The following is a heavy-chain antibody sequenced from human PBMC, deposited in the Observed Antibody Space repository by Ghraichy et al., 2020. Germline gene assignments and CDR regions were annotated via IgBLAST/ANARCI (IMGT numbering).Heavy chain of an antibody. CDR3: ARGPHHCSGGSCYSVPFDY. D-gene: IGHD2-15*01. V-gene: IGHV1-8*01. CDR1: GYTFTSYD. J-gene: IGHJ4*02. Sequence: ASVKVSCKASGYTFTSYDINWVRQATGQGLEWMGWMNPNSGNTGYAQKFQGRVTMTRNTSISTAYMELSSLRSEDTAVYYCARGPHHCSGGSCYSVPFDYGGQGTLVTVSS. CDR2: MNPNSGNT.